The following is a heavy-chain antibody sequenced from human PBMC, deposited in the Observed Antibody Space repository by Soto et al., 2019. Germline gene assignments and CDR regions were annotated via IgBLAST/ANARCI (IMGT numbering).Heavy chain of an antibody. CDR2: ISAYNGNT. CDR3: ARDRYSYGYYYYGMDV. CDR1: GYTFTSYG. D-gene: IGHD5-18*01. V-gene: IGHV1-18*04. J-gene: IGHJ6*02. Sequence: ASVKVSCKASGYTFTSYGISWVRQAPGQGLEWMGWISAYNGNTNYAQKLQGRVTMTTDTSTSTAYMELRSLRSDDTAVYYCARDRYSYGYYYYGMDVWGQGTTVTVSS.